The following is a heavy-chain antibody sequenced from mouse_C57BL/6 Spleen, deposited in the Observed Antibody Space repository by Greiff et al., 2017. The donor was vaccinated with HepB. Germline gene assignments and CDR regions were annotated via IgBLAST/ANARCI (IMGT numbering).Heavy chain of an antibody. V-gene: IGHV1-69*01. CDR1: GYTFTSYW. CDR3: ARERKLTTRNYYAMDY. D-gene: IGHD2-12*01. CDR2: IDPSDSYT. Sequence: QVQLQQSGAELVMPGASVKLSCKASGYTFTSYWMHWVKQRPGQGLEWIGEIDPSDSYTNYNQKFKGKSTLTVDKSSSTAYMQLSSLTSEDSAVYYCARERKLTTRNYYAMDYWGQGTSVTVSS. J-gene: IGHJ4*01.